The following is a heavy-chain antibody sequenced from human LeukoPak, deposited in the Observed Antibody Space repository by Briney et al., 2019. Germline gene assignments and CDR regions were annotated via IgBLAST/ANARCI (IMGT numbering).Heavy chain of an antibody. D-gene: IGHD3-16*01. CDR2: ISFDGNRK. CDR1: GFTFRSHA. CDR3: ARVMSEKYTADY. Sequence: GRSLRLSCAASGFTFRSHAMHWVRQAPGKGLEWVAFISFDGNRKDYSDSVKGRFSISRDNSKNTLYLQMNSLRPEDTAVYYCARVMSEKYTADYWGQGTLVTVSS. J-gene: IGHJ4*02. V-gene: IGHV3-30*01.